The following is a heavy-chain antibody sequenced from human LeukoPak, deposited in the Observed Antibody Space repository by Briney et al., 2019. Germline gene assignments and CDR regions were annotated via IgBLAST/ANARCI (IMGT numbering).Heavy chain of an antibody. CDR3: ARQLQIRLGELGDHYYMDV. CDR2: IYYSGST. J-gene: IGHJ6*03. Sequence: SETLSLTCTVSGGSISSGDYYWSWIRQPPGKGLEWIGYIYYSGSTYYNPSLKSRVTISVDTSKNQFSLKLSSVTAADTAVYYCARQLQIRLGELGDHYYMDVWGKGTTVTVSS. D-gene: IGHD3-16*01. V-gene: IGHV4-30-4*01. CDR1: GGSISSGDYY.